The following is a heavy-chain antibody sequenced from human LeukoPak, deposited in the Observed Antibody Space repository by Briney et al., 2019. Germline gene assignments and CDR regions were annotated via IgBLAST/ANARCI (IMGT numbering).Heavy chain of an antibody. CDR2: IYYSGST. V-gene: IGHV4-59*08. D-gene: IGHD2-15*01. CDR1: GGSMSPYH. J-gene: IGHJ4*02. CDR3: ARHYAVAATAPFHG. Sequence: PSETLSLTCTVSGGSMSPYHWGWIRQPPGKGLEWIGYIYYSGSTNYNPSLKSRVTISVDTSKNQFSLKLSSVTAADTAVYYCARHYAVAATAPFHGWGQGTLVTVSS.